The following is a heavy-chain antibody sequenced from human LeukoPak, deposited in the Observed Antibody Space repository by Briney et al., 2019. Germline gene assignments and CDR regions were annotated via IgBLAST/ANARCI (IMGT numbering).Heavy chain of an antibody. J-gene: IGHJ4*02. CDR1: GYTFTSYD. CDR3: ARWGIVVVPAAMDY. D-gene: IGHD2-2*01. Sequence: ASVKVSCKASGYTFTSYDINWVRQATGQGLEWMGWMNPNSGNTGYAQKFQGRVTMTTDTSTSTAHMELRSLRSDDTAVYYCARWGIVVVPAAMDYWGQGTLVTVSS. V-gene: IGHV1-8*01. CDR2: MNPNSGNT.